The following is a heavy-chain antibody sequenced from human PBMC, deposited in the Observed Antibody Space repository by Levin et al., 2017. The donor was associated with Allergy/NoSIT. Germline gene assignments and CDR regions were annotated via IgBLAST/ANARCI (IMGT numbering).Heavy chain of an antibody. V-gene: IGHV4-34*01. Sequence: SQTLSLTCAVYGGSLSGYYWSWLRQPPGKGLEWIGDINHNGSPNYNPSLKSRVTISVDTSKNQFSLKLKSVTAAETAVYYCARVLYYYDGSGYANDAFDIWGQGTMVTVSS. CDR2: INHNGSP. J-gene: IGHJ3*02. D-gene: IGHD3-22*01. CDR1: GGSLSGYY. CDR3: ARVLYYYDGSGYANDAFDI.